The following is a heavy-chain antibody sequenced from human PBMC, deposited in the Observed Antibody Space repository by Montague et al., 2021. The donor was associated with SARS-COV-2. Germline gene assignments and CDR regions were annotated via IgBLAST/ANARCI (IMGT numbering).Heavy chain of an antibody. Sequence: CAISGDSVSTNSGTWNWVRLSPSRGLEWLGRTYYRSEWYSDYSVSVKSRIRINPDTSKSQFSLQLNSVTPEDTAVYYYARAERGSCGDGNCYQYFFNYWGQGTLVTVSS. CDR2: TYYRSEWYS. D-gene: IGHD2-15*01. V-gene: IGHV6-1*01. CDR3: ARAERGSCGDGNCYQYFFNY. J-gene: IGHJ4*02. CDR1: GDSVSTNSGT.